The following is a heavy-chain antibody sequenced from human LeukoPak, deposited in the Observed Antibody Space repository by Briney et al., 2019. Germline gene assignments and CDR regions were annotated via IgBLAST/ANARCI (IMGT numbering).Heavy chain of an antibody. CDR1: GFSVSTHW. CDR3: VRIIVGASNWFDS. J-gene: IGHJ5*01. V-gene: IGHV3-74*01. Sequence: GGSLRLSCAASGFSVSTHWMHCVRQAPGKWLVWLSLIHRDVSVTNYADSVKGRFTISRDNAKNTMYLQMNSMRAEDTDVYYCVRIIVGASNWFDSWGQGTLVTVSS. D-gene: IGHD1-26*01. CDR2: IHRDVSVT.